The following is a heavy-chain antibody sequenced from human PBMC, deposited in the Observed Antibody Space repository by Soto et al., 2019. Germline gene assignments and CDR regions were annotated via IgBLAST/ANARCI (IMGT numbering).Heavy chain of an antibody. D-gene: IGHD4-4*01. CDR3: AREGLALATGTYYFDS. Sequence: QVLLVESGGGVVQPGRSLRLSCAASGFTLSRHAMHWVRQAPGKGLEWVAVIWYDGSQTYYSDSVKGRFTVSRDNSKDILYLQMNSLRAEDTAVYYCAREGLALATGTYYFDSWGQGTLVTVSS. CDR1: GFTLSRHA. J-gene: IGHJ4*02. V-gene: IGHV3-33*01. CDR2: IWYDGSQT.